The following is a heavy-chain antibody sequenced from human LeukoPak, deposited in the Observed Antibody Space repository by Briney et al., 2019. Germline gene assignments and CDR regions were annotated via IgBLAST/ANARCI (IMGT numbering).Heavy chain of an antibody. D-gene: IGHD3-9*01. CDR3: AVVGGYDIFDY. V-gene: IGHV3-74*01. CDR1: GFTFSSYS. J-gene: IGHJ4*02. CDR2: FNSDGTTT. Sequence: PGGSLRLSCAASGFTFSSYSMHWVRQAPGKGPVWVSHFNSDGTTTNYADSVKGRFTISRDNAKNTLYLQMNSLRAEDTAVYYCAVVGGYDIFDYWGQGTLVTVSS.